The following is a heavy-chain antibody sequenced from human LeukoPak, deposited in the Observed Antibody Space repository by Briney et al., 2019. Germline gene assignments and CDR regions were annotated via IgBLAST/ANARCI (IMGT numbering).Heavy chain of an antibody. V-gene: IGHV5-51*01. Sequence: GESLKISCQGSGYSFPNYWIAWVRQMPGKGLEWMGIIYPGDSDTRYSPSFQGQVTVSADKSISTAYLQWSSLKASDTAMYYWARRLAENWFDPWGQGTLVTVSS. J-gene: IGHJ5*02. CDR1: GYSFPNYW. CDR3: ARRLAENWFDP. D-gene: IGHD3-16*01. CDR2: IYPGDSDT.